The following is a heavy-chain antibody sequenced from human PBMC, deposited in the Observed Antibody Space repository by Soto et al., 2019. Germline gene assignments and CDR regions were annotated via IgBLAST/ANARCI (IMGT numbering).Heavy chain of an antibody. CDR1: GFTFSSYA. J-gene: IGHJ6*02. V-gene: IGHV3-23*01. Sequence: PGGSLRLSCAASGFTFSSYAMSWVRQAPGKGLEWVSAISGSGGSTYYADSVKGRFTISRDNSKNTLYLQMNSLRAEDTAVYYCAKDTPQGPIYYYYYGMDVWRQGTTVTVSS. CDR3: AKDTPQGPIYYYYYGMDV. CDR2: ISGSGGST.